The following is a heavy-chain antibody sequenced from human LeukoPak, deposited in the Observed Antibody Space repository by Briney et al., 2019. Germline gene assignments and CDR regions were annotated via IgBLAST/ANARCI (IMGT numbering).Heavy chain of an antibody. Sequence: PGRSLRLSCAASGFTFSSYAMHWVRQAPGKGLEWVAVISYDGSNKYYADSVKGRFTISRDNSKNTLYLQMNSLRAEDTAVYYCARERIAAVSWFDPWGQGTLVTVSS. CDR3: ARERIAAVSWFDP. CDR1: GFTFSSYA. CDR2: ISYDGSNK. V-gene: IGHV3-30*04. D-gene: IGHD6-13*01. J-gene: IGHJ5*02.